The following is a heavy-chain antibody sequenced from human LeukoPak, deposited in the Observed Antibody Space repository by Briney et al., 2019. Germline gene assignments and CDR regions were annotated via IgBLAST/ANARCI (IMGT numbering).Heavy chain of an antibody. J-gene: IGHJ4*02. CDR2: ISSSSSTI. D-gene: IGHD2-21*02. Sequence: GGSLRLSCAASGFTFSSYSMNWVRQAPGKGLEWVSYISSSSSTIYYADSVKGRFTISRDNAKNSLYLQMNSLRAEDTAVYYCARGGLVTAIPRWGQGTLVTVSS. V-gene: IGHV3-48*04. CDR1: GFTFSSYS. CDR3: ARGGLVTAIPR.